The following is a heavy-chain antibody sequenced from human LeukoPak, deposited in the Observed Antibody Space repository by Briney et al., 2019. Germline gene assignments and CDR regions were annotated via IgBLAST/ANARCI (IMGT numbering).Heavy chain of an antibody. Sequence: GGSLRLSCAASGFTFSSYSMNWVRQAPGQGLEWISAISSSGGSIYYADSVKGRFTISRDNSKNTLYLQMNSLRAEDTAVYYCAKSKWELLGDYWGQGTLVTVSS. J-gene: IGHJ4*02. D-gene: IGHD1-26*01. V-gene: IGHV3-23*01. CDR1: GFTFSSYS. CDR2: ISSSGGSI. CDR3: AKSKWELLGDY.